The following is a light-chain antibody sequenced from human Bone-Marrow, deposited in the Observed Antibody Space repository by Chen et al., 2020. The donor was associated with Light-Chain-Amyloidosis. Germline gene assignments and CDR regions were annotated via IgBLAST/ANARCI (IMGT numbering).Light chain of an antibody. CDR1: SSDVGGDNH. CDR3: SSYNITNTLV. J-gene: IGLJ1*01. V-gene: IGLV2-14*01. Sequence: QSALTQPASVSGSPGQSITISCTGTSSDVGGDNHVSWYQQHPDKAPKLMIYEVTNRPSWVPDRFSGSKSDNTASLTISGLQTEDEADYFCSSYNITNTLVFGSGTRVTV. CDR2: EVT.